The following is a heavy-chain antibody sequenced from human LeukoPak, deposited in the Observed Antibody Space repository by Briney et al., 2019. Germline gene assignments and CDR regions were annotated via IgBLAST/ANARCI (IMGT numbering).Heavy chain of an antibody. Sequence: SETLSLTCTVSGGSISSYYWSWIRPPPGKGLEWFGNIYYSGSTNYNPSLKSRVTISVHTSKNQFSLKLSSVTAADTAVYYCARDHGLVRGWVDYWGQGTLVTVSS. V-gene: IGHV4-59*01. CDR3: ARDHGLVRGWVDY. J-gene: IGHJ4*02. D-gene: IGHD3-10*01. CDR2: IYYSGST. CDR1: GGSISSYY.